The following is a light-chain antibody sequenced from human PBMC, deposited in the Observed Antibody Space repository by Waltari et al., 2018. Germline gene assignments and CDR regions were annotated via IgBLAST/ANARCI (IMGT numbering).Light chain of an antibody. CDR2: EDI. Sequence: NFLLTQPHSVSESPGKTVTISCTGSGGNGANNYVQWYQQRPGSAPTTVIFEDIHRPSGVPSRFSGSIDRSSNSASLTISGLKTEDEAVYYCQSRRVFGGGTKLTVL. CDR1: GGNGANNY. CDR3: QSRRV. J-gene: IGLJ3*02. V-gene: IGLV6-57*02.